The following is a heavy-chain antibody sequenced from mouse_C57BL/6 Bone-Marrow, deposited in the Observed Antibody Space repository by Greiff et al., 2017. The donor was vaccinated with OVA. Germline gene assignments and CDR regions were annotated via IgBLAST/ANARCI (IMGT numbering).Heavy chain of an antibody. J-gene: IGHJ2*01. CDR1: GYTFTDYY. CDR2: INPNNGGT. V-gene: IGHV1-26*01. Sequence: VQLQQSGPELVKPGASVKISCKASGYTFTDYYMNWVKQSHGKSLEWIGDINPNNGGTSYNQKFKGKATLTVDKSSSTAYMELRSLTSEDSAVYYCARDITTVVVFDYWGQGTTLTVSS. CDR3: ARDITTVVVFDY. D-gene: IGHD1-1*01.